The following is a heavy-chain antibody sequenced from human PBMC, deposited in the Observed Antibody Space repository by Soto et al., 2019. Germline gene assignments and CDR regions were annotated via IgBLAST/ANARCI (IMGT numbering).Heavy chain of an antibody. J-gene: IGHJ4*02. CDR3: AKSVSGYTGYFDY. CDR2: ISYDGSNK. V-gene: IGHV3-30*18. CDR1: GFTCSSYG. Sequence: SLRLSCAASGFTCSSYGMHWVRQAPGKGLEWVAVISYDGSNKYYADSVKGRFTISRDNSKNTLYLQMNSLRAEDTAVYYCAKSVSGYTGYFDYWGQGTLVTVSS. D-gene: IGHD3-22*01.